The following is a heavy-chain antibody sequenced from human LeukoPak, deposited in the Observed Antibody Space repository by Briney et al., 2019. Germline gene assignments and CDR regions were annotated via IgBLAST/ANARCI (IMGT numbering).Heavy chain of an antibody. V-gene: IGHV3-53*01. J-gene: IGHJ2*01. D-gene: IGHD1-26*01. CDR1: GFTVSSNY. Sequence: GGSLRLSCAASGFTVSSNYMSWVRQAPGKGLEWVSVIYSGGSTDYAESVKGRFTISRDNSKNTLYFQMNSLRAEDTAVYFCARNVAMGAVWYFDLWGRGTLVTVSS. CDR2: IYSGGST. CDR3: ARNVAMGAVWYFDL.